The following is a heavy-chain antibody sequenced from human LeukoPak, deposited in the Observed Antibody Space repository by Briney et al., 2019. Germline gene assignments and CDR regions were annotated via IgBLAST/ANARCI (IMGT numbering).Heavy chain of an antibody. V-gene: IGHV3-21*01. CDR1: GFTFSSYS. CDR3: AREHRSGIAAAGNDFDY. Sequence: GGSLRLSCAASGFTFSSYSMNWVRQAPGKGLEWVSSISSSSSYIYYADSVKGRFTISRDNAKNSLYLQMNSLRAEDTAVYYCAREHRSGIAAAGNDFDYWGQGTLVTVSS. D-gene: IGHD6-13*01. CDR2: ISSSSSYI. J-gene: IGHJ4*02.